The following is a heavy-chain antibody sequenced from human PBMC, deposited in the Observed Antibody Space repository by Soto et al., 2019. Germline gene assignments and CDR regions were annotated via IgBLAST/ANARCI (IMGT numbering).Heavy chain of an antibody. V-gene: IGHV4-59*01. D-gene: IGHD2-2*02. Sequence: SETLSLTCTVSGGSISSYYWSWIRQPPGKGLEWIGYIYYSGSTNYNPSLKSRVTTSVDTSKNQFSLKLSSVTAADTAVYYCARGRRYCSSTSCYTGDIDYWGQGTLVTVSS. J-gene: IGHJ4*02. CDR1: GGSISSYY. CDR3: ARGRRYCSSTSCYTGDIDY. CDR2: IYYSGST.